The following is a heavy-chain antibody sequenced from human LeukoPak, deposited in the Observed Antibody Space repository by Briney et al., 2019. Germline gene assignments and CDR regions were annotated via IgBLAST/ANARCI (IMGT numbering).Heavy chain of an antibody. J-gene: IGHJ4*02. CDR2: ISYDGSNK. CDR1: GFTFSSYA. V-gene: IGHV3-30-3*02. D-gene: IGHD1-26*01. Sequence: GGSLRLSCAASGFTFSSYAMHWVRQAPGKGLEWVAVISYDGSNKYYADSVKGRSTISRDNSKNTLYLQMNSLRAEDTAIYYCVKKVGATQGYYFDYWGRGALVIVSS. CDR3: VKKVGATQGYYFDY.